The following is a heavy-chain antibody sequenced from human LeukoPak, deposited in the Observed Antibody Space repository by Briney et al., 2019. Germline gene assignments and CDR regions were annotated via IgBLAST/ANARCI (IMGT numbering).Heavy chain of an antibody. CDR1: GFTFSTYA. V-gene: IGHV3-30*14. Sequence: PGGSLRLSCTASGFTFSTYAMQWVRQAPGKGLEWVAVVSYDGTNKYYADSVKGRFTISRDNSNSTLYLQMNSLRPEDEALYYCACNPRGLWGFDYWGQGTLVTVSS. CDR2: VSYDGTNK. J-gene: IGHJ4*02. CDR3: ACNPRGLWGFDY. D-gene: IGHD2/OR15-2a*01.